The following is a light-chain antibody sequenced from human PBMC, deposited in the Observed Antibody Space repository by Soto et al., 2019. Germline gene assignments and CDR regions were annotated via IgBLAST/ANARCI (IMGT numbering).Light chain of an antibody. CDR3: QRYNSAPLT. Sequence: DIQMTQSPSSLSASVGDRVTITCRASQGISSYLAWYQQKPGKPPKLLIYTASTLQSGVPSRFSGSGSGTDFTLTISSLQPEDVATYYCQRYNSAPLTFGQGTLLEI. CDR1: QGISSY. V-gene: IGKV1-27*01. J-gene: IGKJ5*01. CDR2: TAS.